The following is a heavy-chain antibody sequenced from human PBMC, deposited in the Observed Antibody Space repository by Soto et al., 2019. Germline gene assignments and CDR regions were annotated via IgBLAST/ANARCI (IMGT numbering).Heavy chain of an antibody. CDR2: IYYSGST. Sequence: SETLSLTCTVSGGSISSGGYYWSWIRQHPGKGLEWIGYIYYSGSTYYNPSLKSRVTISVDTSKNQFSLKLSSVTAADTAVYYCARDCRIAAAAIFDYWGQGTLVTVSS. D-gene: IGHD6-13*01. J-gene: IGHJ4*02. CDR3: ARDCRIAAAAIFDY. V-gene: IGHV4-31*03. CDR1: GGSISSGGYY.